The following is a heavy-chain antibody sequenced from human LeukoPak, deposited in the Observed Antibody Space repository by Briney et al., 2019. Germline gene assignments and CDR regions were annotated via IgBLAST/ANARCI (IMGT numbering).Heavy chain of an antibody. V-gene: IGHV4-39*07. CDR1: GGSISYSNSY. D-gene: IGHD4-11*01. CDR3: ARSYSNYLSGYGV. J-gene: IGHJ6*04. Sequence: SETLSLTCTVSGGSISYSNSYWGWIRQPPGKGLEWIGNIYFSGSTYYKQSLKSRVTISVDTSKNQFSLKLSSVTAADTAVYYCARSYSNYLSGYGVWGKGTTVTVSS. CDR2: IYFSGST.